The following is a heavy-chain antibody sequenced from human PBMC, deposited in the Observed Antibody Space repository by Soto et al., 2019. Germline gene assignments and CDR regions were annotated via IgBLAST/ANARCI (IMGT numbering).Heavy chain of an antibody. Sequence: EVQLVESGGGLVKPGGSLRLPCATSGFSFSNAWMNWVRQAPGKGLEWVGRIKTKTDGETTQYAAPVKGRFTISRDDSKNTLYLQLYSLTTEDTAVYYCTTADGYNPFDYWGQGTLVTVSS. CDR1: GFSFSNAW. CDR2: IKTKTDGETT. J-gene: IGHJ4*02. D-gene: IGHD5-12*01. V-gene: IGHV3-15*07. CDR3: TTADGYNPFDY.